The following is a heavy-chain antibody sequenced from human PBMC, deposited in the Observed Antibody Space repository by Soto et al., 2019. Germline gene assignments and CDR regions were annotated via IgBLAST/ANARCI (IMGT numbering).Heavy chain of an antibody. CDR1: GFSFSVYG. D-gene: IGHD3-3*01. Sequence: PGGSLRLSCETSGFSFSVYGMHWVRQAPGKGLEWVAVIWYDASKQFYAASVEGRFTISRDNSKAILYLQMNSLRAEDTAVYYCAKDPFVISIFGLTPSPYDDFDVWGPGAMVTVSS. CDR3: AKDPFVISIFGLTPSPYDDFDV. CDR2: IWYDASKQ. J-gene: IGHJ3*01. V-gene: IGHV3-33*06.